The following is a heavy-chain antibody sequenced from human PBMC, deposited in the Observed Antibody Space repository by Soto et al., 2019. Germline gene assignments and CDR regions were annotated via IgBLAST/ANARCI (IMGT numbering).Heavy chain of an antibody. V-gene: IGHV1-3*01. J-gene: IGHJ6*02. Sequence: QVQLVQSGAEVKKPGASVKVSCKASGYTFTSYAMHWVRQAPGQRLEWMGWINAGNGNTKYSQKFQGRVTITRDTSASTACMELSSLRSEDTAVYYCARYYGDYNYYGMDVWGQGTTVTVSS. D-gene: IGHD4-17*01. CDR2: INAGNGNT. CDR1: GYTFTSYA. CDR3: ARYYGDYNYYGMDV.